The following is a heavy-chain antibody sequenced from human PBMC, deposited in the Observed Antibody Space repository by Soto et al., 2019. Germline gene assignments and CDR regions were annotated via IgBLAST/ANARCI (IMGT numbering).Heavy chain of an antibody. CDR2: FYSGGGT. J-gene: IGHJ4*02. CDR3: ARDTDYRDYYFDY. CDR1: GFTVSNNY. V-gene: IGHV3-66*01. Sequence: EVQLVESGGGLVQPGGSPRLSCAASGFTVSNNYMSWVRQAPGQGLEWLSVFYSGGGTYYADSVKGRFTISRDNSKNTLYLQMNSLRVEDTAIYYCARDTDYRDYYFDYWGQGTLVTVSS. D-gene: IGHD4-17*01.